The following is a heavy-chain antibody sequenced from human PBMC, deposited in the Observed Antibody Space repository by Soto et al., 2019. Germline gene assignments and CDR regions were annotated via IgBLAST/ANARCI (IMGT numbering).Heavy chain of an antibody. D-gene: IGHD4-4*01. CDR2: INPNSGGT. J-gene: IGHJ6*02. CDR1: GYTFTGDY. Sequence: ASVKVSCKASGYTFTGDYMHWVRQAPGQGLEWMGWINPNSGGTNYAQKFQGWVTMTRDTSISTAYMELSRLRSDDTAVYYCATRVGAYSTNYYYGMDVWGQGTTVTVSS. V-gene: IGHV1-2*04. CDR3: ATRVGAYSTNYYYGMDV.